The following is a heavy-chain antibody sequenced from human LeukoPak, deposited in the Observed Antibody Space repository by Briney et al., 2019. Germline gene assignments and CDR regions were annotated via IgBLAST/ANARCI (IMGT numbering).Heavy chain of an antibody. CDR3: ARDPTDYYDSSGYSWPYDY. D-gene: IGHD3-22*01. V-gene: IGHV1-69*04. CDR2: IIPILGIA. Sequence: SVKVSCKASGGTFSSYAISWVRQAPGQGLEWMGRIIPILGIANYAQKFQGRVTITADKSTSTAYMELSSLRSEDTAVYYCARDPTDYYDSSGYSWPYDYWGQGTLVTVSS. CDR1: GGTFSSYA. J-gene: IGHJ4*02.